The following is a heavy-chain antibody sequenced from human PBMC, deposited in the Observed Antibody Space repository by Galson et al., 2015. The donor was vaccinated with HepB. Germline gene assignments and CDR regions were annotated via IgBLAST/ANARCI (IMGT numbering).Heavy chain of an antibody. CDR1: GFTFSSYS. CDR3: VRNLFSGDDYSVAY. Sequence: SLRLSCAAAGFTFSSYSMNRVRQAPAKGLVWASTLSSSSNYIYHADSVKGRFTISGDNAKNSLSLQLNSLRAVDTAVYYCVRNLFSGDDYSVAYWGQGTLVTVSS. D-gene: IGHD4-11*01. J-gene: IGHJ4*02. CDR2: LSSSSNYI. V-gene: IGHV3-21*01.